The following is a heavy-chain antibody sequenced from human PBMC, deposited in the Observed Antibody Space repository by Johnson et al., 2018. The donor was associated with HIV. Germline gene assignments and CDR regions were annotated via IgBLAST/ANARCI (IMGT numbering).Heavy chain of an antibody. J-gene: IGHJ3*02. CDR2: ISYDGRNK. CDR1: GFTFSSYA. Sequence: QVQLVESGGGVVQPGRSLSLSCAASGFTFSSYAMNWVRQAPGKGLEWVAVISYDGRNKYYADSVKGRFTISRDNSKNTLYLQMNSLRAEDTAVYYCARDFKDSSSWYGAFDIWGQGTMVTVSS. CDR3: ARDFKDSSSWYGAFDI. D-gene: IGHD6-13*01. V-gene: IGHV3-30*04.